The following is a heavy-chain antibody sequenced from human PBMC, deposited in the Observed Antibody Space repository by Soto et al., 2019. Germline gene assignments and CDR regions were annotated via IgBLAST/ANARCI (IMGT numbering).Heavy chain of an antibody. CDR3: AKDTAMVTYYYYGMDV. D-gene: IGHD5-18*01. J-gene: IGHJ6*02. CDR2: ISYDGSNK. Sequence: GGSLRLSCAASGFTFSSYGMHWVRQAPGKGLEWVAVISYDGSNKYYADSVKGRFTISRDNSKNTLYLQMNSLRAEDTAVYYCAKDTAMVTYYYYGMDVWGQGTTVTVSS. V-gene: IGHV3-30*18. CDR1: GFTFSSYG.